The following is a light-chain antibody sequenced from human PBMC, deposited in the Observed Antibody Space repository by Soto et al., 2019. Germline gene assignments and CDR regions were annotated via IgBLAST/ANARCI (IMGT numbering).Light chain of an antibody. J-gene: IGKJ1*01. CDR3: QQYMSSVT. Sequence: EIVLTQSPGSLSLSPGQRATLSCRAIQSVDTTFFAWYQKKPGRAPRLLIQGASKRATGIPDRFSGSGSGTDFTLIISRLEPEDFAVYYCQQYMSSVTFGQGTKVEIK. V-gene: IGKV3-20*01. CDR1: QSVDTTF. CDR2: GAS.